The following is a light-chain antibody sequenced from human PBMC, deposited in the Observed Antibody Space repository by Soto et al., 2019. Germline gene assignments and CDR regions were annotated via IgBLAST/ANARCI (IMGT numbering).Light chain of an antibody. CDR1: QSVSNNY. J-gene: IGKJ5*01. Sequence: EIVLTQSPGTLSLSPGERATLSCRASQSVSNNYLAWYQQKPGQAPRLLIYGTSSRATGIPDRFSGSGSGTDFTLTISRLEPEDFAMFYCQQYGSSITFGQGTRLEIK. V-gene: IGKV3-20*01. CDR2: GTS. CDR3: QQYGSSIT.